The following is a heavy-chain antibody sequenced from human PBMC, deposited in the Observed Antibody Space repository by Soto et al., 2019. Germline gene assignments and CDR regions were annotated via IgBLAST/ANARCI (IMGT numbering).Heavy chain of an antibody. J-gene: IGHJ4*02. Sequence: QVQLVESGGGVVQPGRSLRLSCAASGFTFSSYAMHWVRQAPGKGLEWVAVISYDGSNKYYADSVKGRLTISRDNSKNPLYLQMNSLRAEDTAVYYCARDLYYDILTGYYRGEGSFDYWGQGALVTVSS. CDR2: ISYDGSNK. CDR1: GFTFSSYA. V-gene: IGHV3-30-3*01. CDR3: ARDLYYDILTGYYRGEGSFDY. D-gene: IGHD3-9*01.